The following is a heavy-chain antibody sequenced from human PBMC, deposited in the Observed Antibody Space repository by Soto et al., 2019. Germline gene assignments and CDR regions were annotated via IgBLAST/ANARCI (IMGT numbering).Heavy chain of an antibody. CDR2: IYYGGST. D-gene: IGHD6-13*01. CDR1: GGSISSSSYY. V-gene: IGHV4-39*01. CDR3: ASLGIAPAGKGY. J-gene: IGHJ4*02. Sequence: QLQLQESGPGLVKPSETLSLTCTVSGGSISSSSYYWGWIRQPPGKGLEWIGSIYYGGSTYYNPSLQSRVTIAVDTTKNQLSLKLSSVTAADTAVYYCASLGIAPAGKGYWGQGTLVTVSS.